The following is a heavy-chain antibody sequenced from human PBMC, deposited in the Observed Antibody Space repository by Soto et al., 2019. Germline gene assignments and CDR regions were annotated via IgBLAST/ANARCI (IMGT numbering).Heavy chain of an antibody. V-gene: IGHV4-34*01. CDR3: ARGEGRLVGTWFDP. CDR2: INHSGST. CDR1: GGSFSRYY. Sequence: PSEPLSLTCDVYGGSFSRYYWNWIRQPPGKGLEWLGEINHSGSTNYNPSLESRVTISLDTSKTQFSLKLTSVTAADTAVYYCARGEGRLVGTWFDPWGQGTLVTVSS. D-gene: IGHD5-12*01. J-gene: IGHJ5*02.